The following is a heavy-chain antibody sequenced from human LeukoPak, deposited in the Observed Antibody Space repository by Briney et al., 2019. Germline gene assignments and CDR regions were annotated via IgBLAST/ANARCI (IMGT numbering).Heavy chain of an antibody. Sequence: PGGSLRLSCTASGFSVGTNYMTWVRQAPGKGLEWVSVIYSGDNSYYADSVKGRFTISRDSPRNTLYLQMNSLRAEDTAVYYCAKDAGDYGMDVWGQGTTVTVSS. CDR3: AKDAGDYGMDV. D-gene: IGHD3-10*01. CDR2: IYSGDNS. CDR1: GFSVGTNY. V-gene: IGHV3-53*01. J-gene: IGHJ6*02.